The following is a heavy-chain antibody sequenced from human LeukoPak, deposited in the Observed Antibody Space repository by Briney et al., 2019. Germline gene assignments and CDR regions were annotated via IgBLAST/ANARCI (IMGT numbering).Heavy chain of an antibody. D-gene: IGHD6-19*01. J-gene: IGHJ4*02. CDR1: GFTSSSYW. Sequence: GSLTLSCAASGFTSSSYWMSWVRQAPGKGLEWVANIKQDGSEKYYVHSVKGRFTISRDNAKNSLYLQMNSLRAEDTAVYYCARDRGSSGWYEFDYWGQATPVTVSS. CDR3: ARDRGSSGWYEFDY. CDR2: IKQDGSEK. V-gene: IGHV3-7*01.